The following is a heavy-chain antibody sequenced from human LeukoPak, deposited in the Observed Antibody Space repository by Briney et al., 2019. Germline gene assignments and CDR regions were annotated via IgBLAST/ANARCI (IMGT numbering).Heavy chain of an antibody. CDR1: GFTFSSYG. V-gene: IGHV3-30*18. Sequence: GGSLRLSCAASGFTFSSYGMHWVRQAPGKGLEWVAVISYDGSNKYYADSVKGRFTISRDNSKSTLYLQMNSLRAEDTAVYYCANEGSGSYYPQMGYWGQGTLVTVSS. J-gene: IGHJ4*02. D-gene: IGHD3-10*01. CDR2: ISYDGSNK. CDR3: ANEGSGSYYPQMGY.